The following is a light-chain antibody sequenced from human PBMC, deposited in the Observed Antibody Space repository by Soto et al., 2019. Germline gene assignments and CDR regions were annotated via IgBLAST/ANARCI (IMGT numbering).Light chain of an antibody. CDR3: QQYNDWPIT. Sequence: EIVMTQSPATLSVSPGERATLSCRASQSVSSNLAWYQQKPGQAPRLLIYGASTRATGVPARFSGSGSGTEFTLTLSSLQSEDFAVYYCQQYNDWPITFGQGTKVDNK. CDR1: QSVSSN. CDR2: GAS. J-gene: IGKJ1*01. V-gene: IGKV3-15*01.